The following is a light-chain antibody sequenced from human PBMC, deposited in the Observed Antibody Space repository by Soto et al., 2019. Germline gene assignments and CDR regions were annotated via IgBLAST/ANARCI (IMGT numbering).Light chain of an antibody. CDR2: TND. CDR3: ASWDDSLNGYV. CDR1: SSNIGRNT. J-gene: IGLJ1*01. V-gene: IGLV1-44*01. Sequence: QSVLTQTPSASESPGQRATISCSGSSSNIGRNTVSWYQQLAGTAPKLLIYTNDQRPSGVPDRFSGSKSGTSASLAISGLQSEDDADYYCASWDDSLNGYVFGTGTKVTVL.